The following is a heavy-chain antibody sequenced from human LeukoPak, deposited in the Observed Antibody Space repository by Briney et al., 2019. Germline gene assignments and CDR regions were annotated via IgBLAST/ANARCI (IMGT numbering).Heavy chain of an antibody. D-gene: IGHD3/OR15-3a*01. J-gene: IGHJ6*03. CDR3: ARVGLFPIMIFGGDYYYYYMDV. Sequence: GGSLRLSCAASVFTLSSYWMSWVRQAPGKGLEWVANINQDGSEKYCVDSVKGRFTISRDNDKNSLYLQANSLIAEDTAVYYCARVGLFPIMIFGGDYYYYYMDVWGKGTTVTVSS. CDR1: VFTLSSYW. V-gene: IGHV3-7*01. CDR2: INQDGSEK.